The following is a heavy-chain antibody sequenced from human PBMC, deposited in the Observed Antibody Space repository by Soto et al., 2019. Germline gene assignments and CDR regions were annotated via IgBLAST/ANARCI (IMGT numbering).Heavy chain of an antibody. CDR1: GGSFNGYY. CDR2: INHSGST. D-gene: IGHD2-15*01. Sequence: SETLSLTCAVYGGSFNGYYWSWIRQPPGKGLEWIGEINHSGSTNYNPSLKSRVTISIDTSKNQFSLKLSSVSAADTAVYYCAREGSSSPEYFVFWGPGTLVTVSS. J-gene: IGHJ4*02. CDR3: AREGSSSPEYFVF. V-gene: IGHV4-34*01.